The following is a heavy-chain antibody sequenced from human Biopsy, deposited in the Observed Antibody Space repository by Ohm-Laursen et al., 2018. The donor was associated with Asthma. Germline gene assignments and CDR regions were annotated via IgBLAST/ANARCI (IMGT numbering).Heavy chain of an antibody. D-gene: IGHD1-26*01. CDR3: AKELFPGWELRRGPDS. V-gene: IGHV3-30*18. J-gene: IGHJ4*02. CDR2: ISFDGSNE. Sequence: SLRLSCSASGFAVSRDYMFWVRQAPGRGLEWVAVISFDGSNEDYADSVKGRFTISRDNSKNTLFLEMNSLRPEDTAVYYCAKELFPGWELRRGPDSWGQGTLVTVSS. CDR1: GFAVSRDY.